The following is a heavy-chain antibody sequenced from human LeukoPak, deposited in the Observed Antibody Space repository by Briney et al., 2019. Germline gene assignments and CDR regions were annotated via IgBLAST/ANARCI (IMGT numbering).Heavy chain of an antibody. CDR2: IYYSGST. Sequence: SETLSLTCTVSGGSISSYYWSWIRQPPGKGLEWIGYIYYSGSTYYNPSLKSRVTISVDTSKNQFPLKLSSVTAADTAVYYSARVLSNYGFDPWGQGTLVTVSS. D-gene: IGHD4-11*01. CDR1: GGSISSYY. CDR3: ARVLSNYGFDP. V-gene: IGHV4-59*08. J-gene: IGHJ5*02.